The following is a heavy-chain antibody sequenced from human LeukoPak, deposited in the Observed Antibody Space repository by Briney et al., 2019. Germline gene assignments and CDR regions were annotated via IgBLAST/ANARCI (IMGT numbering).Heavy chain of an antibody. CDR1: GGSISSGGYY. CDR3: ARDCSSTSCYDHDAFDT. V-gene: IGHV4-31*03. CDR2: IYYSGST. Sequence: SETLSLTCTVSGGSISSGGYYWSWIRQHPGKGLEWIGYIYYSGSTYYNPSLKSRVTISVDTSKNQFSLKLSSVTAADTAVYYCARDCSSTSCYDHDAFDTWGQGTMVTVSS. J-gene: IGHJ3*02. D-gene: IGHD2-2*01.